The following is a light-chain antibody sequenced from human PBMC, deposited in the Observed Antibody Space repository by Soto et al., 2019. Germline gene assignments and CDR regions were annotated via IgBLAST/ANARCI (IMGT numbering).Light chain of an antibody. CDR1: QGISDY. V-gene: IGKV1-27*01. Sequence: DIQMTQSPSSLSASVGDRVTITCRARQGISDYLAWYQQKPGKVPKLLIYAASTLQSGVPSRFSGSGSGTDFTLIISSLQPEDVATYYCQKYDSAPQTFGQGTKVEIK. CDR2: AAS. CDR3: QKYDSAPQT. J-gene: IGKJ1*01.